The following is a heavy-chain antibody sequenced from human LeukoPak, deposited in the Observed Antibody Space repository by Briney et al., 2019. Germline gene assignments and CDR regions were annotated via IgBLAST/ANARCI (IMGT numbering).Heavy chain of an antibody. D-gene: IGHD3-22*01. Sequence: SETLSLTCAVYGGSFSGYYWSWIRQPPGKGLEWIGSIYYSGSTYYNPSLKSRVTISVDTSKNQFSLKLSSVTAADTAVYYCARVPYYYDSSHFDYWGQGTLVTVSS. CDR3: ARVPYYYDSSHFDY. CDR2: IYYSGST. V-gene: IGHV4-34*01. CDR1: GGSFSGYY. J-gene: IGHJ4*02.